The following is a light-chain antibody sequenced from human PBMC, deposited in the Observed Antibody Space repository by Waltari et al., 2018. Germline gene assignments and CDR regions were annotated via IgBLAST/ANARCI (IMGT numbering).Light chain of an antibody. J-gene: IGKJ1*01. CDR3: QQYGSLPRT. Sequence: EIVLTQSPGTLSLSPGERATLSCRASQSVSSIYLAWYQQKPGQAPRFLIYGASSRATGIPDRFNGSGSGTDFTLTISRLEPEDYAVYYCQQYGSLPRTFGQGTKVEIK. V-gene: IGKV3-20*01. CDR1: QSVSSIY. CDR2: GAS.